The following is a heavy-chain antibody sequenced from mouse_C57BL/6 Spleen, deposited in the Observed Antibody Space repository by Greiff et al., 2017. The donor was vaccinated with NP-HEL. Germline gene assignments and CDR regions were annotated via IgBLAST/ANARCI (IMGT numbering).Heavy chain of an antibody. V-gene: IGHV1-78*01. D-gene: IGHD3-3*01. Sequence: VQRVESDADLVKPGTSVKISCKVSGYTFTDHTIQWMKQRPDQGLVWIGYIDPRNGDTKYNEKFKGKASLTADKSSSSAHMQLNCLTSEDSAVYFCAREGTWRYFDYWGQGTTLTVSS. J-gene: IGHJ2*01. CDR3: AREGTWRYFDY. CDR2: IDPRNGDT. CDR1: GYTFTDHT.